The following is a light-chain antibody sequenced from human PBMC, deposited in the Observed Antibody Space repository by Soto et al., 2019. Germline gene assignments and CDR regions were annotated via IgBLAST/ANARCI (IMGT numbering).Light chain of an antibody. J-gene: IGKJ2*02. CDR1: QDISNY. Sequence: DIQMTQSPSSLSASVGDRVTITCQASQDISNYLNWYQQKPWKAPKLLIYDASNLETGVPSRFSGSGSGTDFTFTISSLQPEDIATYYCQQSPGTFGQGTKLEIK. V-gene: IGKV1-33*01. CDR2: DAS. CDR3: QQSPGT.